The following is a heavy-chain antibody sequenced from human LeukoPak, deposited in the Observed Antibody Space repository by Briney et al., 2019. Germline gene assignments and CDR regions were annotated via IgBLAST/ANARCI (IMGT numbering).Heavy chain of an antibody. D-gene: IGHD4-17*01. Sequence: PSEALSLTCAVYGGSFSGYYWSWIRQPPGKGLEWIGEINHSGSTNYNPSLKSRVTISVDTSKNQFSLKLSSVTAADTAVYYCARALRNYGDPFDYWGQGTLVTVSS. CDR3: ARALRNYGDPFDY. CDR1: GGSFSGYY. CDR2: INHSGST. J-gene: IGHJ4*02. V-gene: IGHV4-34*01.